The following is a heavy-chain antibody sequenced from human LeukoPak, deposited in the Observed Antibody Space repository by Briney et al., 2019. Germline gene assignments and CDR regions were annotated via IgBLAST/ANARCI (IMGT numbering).Heavy chain of an antibody. CDR1: GYSFTTYW. CDR2: IYPGDSDT. Sequence: GESLKISCKGSGYSFTTYWIGWVRQMPGKGLEWMGNIYPGDSDTRYSPSFQGQVTISADKSITAAYLQWSSLRASDTAIYYCARRWYDSSGYSRHFDYWGQGTLVTVPS. CDR3: ARRWYDSSGYSRHFDY. J-gene: IGHJ4*02. D-gene: IGHD3-22*01. V-gene: IGHV5-51*01.